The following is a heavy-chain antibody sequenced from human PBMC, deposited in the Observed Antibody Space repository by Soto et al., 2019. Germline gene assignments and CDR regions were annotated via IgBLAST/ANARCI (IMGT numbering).Heavy chain of an antibody. Sequence: QLQLQESGPGLVKPSETLSLTCSVSDDSINIDKYYWGWIRKTPGKGLEWIGSIYYRGNAYYNPSLQTRVTISLDKSKSQFSLKLNSVTAADSAVYFCARLEGLATISYYFDFWGPGALVTVSS. J-gene: IGHJ4*02. CDR1: DDSINIDKYY. CDR3: ARLEGLATISYYFDF. V-gene: IGHV4-39*01. CDR2: IYYRGNA. D-gene: IGHD3-9*01.